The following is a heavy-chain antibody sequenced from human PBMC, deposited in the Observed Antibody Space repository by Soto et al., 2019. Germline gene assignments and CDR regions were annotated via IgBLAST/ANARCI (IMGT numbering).Heavy chain of an antibody. V-gene: IGHV1-18*01. CDR2: ISAYNGNT. J-gene: IGHJ5*02. D-gene: IGHD5-18*01. Sequence: ASVKVSCKASGYTFSNYGISGVRQAPGQGLEWMGWISAYNGNTNYTQKFQGRVTMTTDTPTSTAYMELRSLRSDDTAVYYCARDRWIKIWSGSRDSWFDPWGQGTLVTVSS. CDR3: ARDRWIKIWSGSRDSWFDP. CDR1: GYTFSNYG.